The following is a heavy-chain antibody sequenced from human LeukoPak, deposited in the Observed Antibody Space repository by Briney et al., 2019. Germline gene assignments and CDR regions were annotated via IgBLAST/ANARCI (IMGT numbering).Heavy chain of an antibody. J-gene: IGHJ4*02. CDR3: ARDFLRGAPDYLEL. CDR2: IGYDGVNK. V-gene: IGHV3-30*04. CDR1: GFTFSSYP. Sequence: GGSLRLSCTASGFTFSSYPFHWVRQAPGKGLQGVAVIGYDGVNKFYTDSVKCRFTISRDDSKSTLYLQMDSLRSDDTAVYYCARDFLRGAPDYLELWGQGTLVTVSS. D-gene: IGHD3-10*01.